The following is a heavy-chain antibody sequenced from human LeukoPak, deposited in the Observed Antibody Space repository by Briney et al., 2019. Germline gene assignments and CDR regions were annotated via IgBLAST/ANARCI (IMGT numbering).Heavy chain of an antibody. CDR1: GGSINNYY. D-gene: IGHD3-22*01. V-gene: IGHV4-59*01. CDR3: ARDGDSSGFPIVDF. J-gene: IGHJ4*02. CDR2: IYYSGNT. Sequence: SETLSLTCTVSGGSINNYYWSWIRQPPGKRLEWIGYIYYSGNTNYNPSLKSRVTISVDMSKNQFSLKLRSVTAADTAVYYCARDGDSSGFPIVDFWGQGTLVTVSS.